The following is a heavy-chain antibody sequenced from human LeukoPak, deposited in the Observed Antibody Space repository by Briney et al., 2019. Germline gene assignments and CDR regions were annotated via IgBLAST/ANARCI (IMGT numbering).Heavy chain of an antibody. CDR3: AKSQYFDSILGDY. V-gene: IGHV3-23*01. J-gene: IGHJ4*02. D-gene: IGHD2/OR15-2a*01. Sequence: SGGSLRLSCAASGFTFSSYGMTWVRQAPGKGLEWVSTISGSGGSTYYADSVKGRFTISRDNSKNTLYLQMSSLTAEDTAKYYCAKSQYFDSILGDYWGQGILVTVSS. CDR1: GFTFSSYG. CDR2: ISGSGGST.